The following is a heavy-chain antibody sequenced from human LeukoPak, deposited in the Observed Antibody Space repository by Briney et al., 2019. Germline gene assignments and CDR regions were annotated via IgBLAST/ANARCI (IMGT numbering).Heavy chain of an antibody. CDR2: INHSGST. D-gene: IGHD3-22*01. CDR1: GGSFSGHY. J-gene: IGHJ1*01. V-gene: IGHV4-34*01. CDR3: ASGMIPFQE. Sequence: SETLSLTCAVYGGSFSGHYWSWIRQPPGKGLEWIGEINHSGSTNYNPSLRSRVSISVDTSKNQFSLKVSSVTAADTAVYYCASGMIPFQEWGQGTLVIVSS.